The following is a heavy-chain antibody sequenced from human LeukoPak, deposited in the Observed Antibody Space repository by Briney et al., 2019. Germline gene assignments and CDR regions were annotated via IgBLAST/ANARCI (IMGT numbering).Heavy chain of an antibody. D-gene: IGHD6-13*01. CDR3: ARDPESSSFDL. Sequence: GGSLRLSCAASGFSFSTYWTGWVPQTPEKGLEFVANIDQGGSVRNYMDSLKGRCTISRDNAKKSLYLEINSLRADDTAVYYCARDPESSSFDLWGRGAWSPSPQ. V-gene: IGHV3-7*01. J-gene: IGHJ4*02. CDR1: GFSFSTYW. CDR2: IDQGGSVR.